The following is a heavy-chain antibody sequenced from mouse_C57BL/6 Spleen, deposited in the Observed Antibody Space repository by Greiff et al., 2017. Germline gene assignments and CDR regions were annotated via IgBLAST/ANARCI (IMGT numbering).Heavy chain of an antibody. D-gene: IGHD1-1*01. CDR3: QTGYYYGSSYGLGDY. CDR1: GYAFSSYW. CDR2: IYPGDGDT. J-gene: IGHJ4*01. V-gene: IGHV1-80*01. Sequence: VMLVESGAELVKPGASVKISCKASGYAFSSYWMNWVKQRPGKGLAWIGQIYPGDGDTNYNGKFKGKATLTADKSSSTAYMQLSSLTSEDSAVXLCQTGYYYGSSYGLGDYWGQGTSVTVSS.